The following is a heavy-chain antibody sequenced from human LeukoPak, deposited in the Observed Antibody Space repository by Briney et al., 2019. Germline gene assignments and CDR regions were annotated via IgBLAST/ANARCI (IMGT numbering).Heavy chain of an antibody. CDR3: AKGVAARLNWFDP. Sequence: GSLRLSFSASGFTFSSYSISWVRQAPGKGLEWVSAISGSGGSTYYADSVKGRFTISRDNSKNTLYLQMNSLRAEDTAVYYCAKGVAARLNWFDPWGQGTLVTVSS. CDR1: GFTFSSYS. J-gene: IGHJ5*02. CDR2: ISGSGGST. V-gene: IGHV3-23*01. D-gene: IGHD2-15*01.